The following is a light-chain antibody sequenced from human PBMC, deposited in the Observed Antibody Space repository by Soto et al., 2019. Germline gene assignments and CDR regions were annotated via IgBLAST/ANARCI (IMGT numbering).Light chain of an antibody. CDR1: QSVGRNY. CDR2: DAS. V-gene: IGKV3-20*01. J-gene: IGKJ4*01. CDR3: HQYAVSPLT. Sequence: EIVLTQSPGTLSLSPGESATLSCRASQSVGRNYLAWFQHKPDQAPRLLIYDASNRATGVPDRFSGSGYGTDFTLSVTRLEPEDFAVYYWHQYAVSPLTFGGGTTVEIK.